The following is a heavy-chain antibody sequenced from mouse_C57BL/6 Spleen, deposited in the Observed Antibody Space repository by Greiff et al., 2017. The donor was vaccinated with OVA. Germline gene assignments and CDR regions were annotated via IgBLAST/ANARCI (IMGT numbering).Heavy chain of an antibody. D-gene: IGHD2-4*01. J-gene: IGHJ4*01. V-gene: IGHV1-53*01. Sequence: QVQLQQPGTDLVKPGASVKLSCKASGYTFTSYWLHWVTQRPGQGLEWIGHLNPSTGGTNYNEKFKSKATLTVDKSSSTAYMQLSSRTSEDSAVYDSAREIYYDYDVFSLYAMDDWGQGTSGTVAS. CDR1: GYTFTSYW. CDR3: AREIYYDYDVFSLYAMDD. CDR2: LNPSTGGT.